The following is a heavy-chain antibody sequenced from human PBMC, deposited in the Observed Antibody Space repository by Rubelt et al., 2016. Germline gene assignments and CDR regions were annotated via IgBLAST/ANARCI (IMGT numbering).Heavy chain of an antibody. CDR1: GYTFTSYA. Sequence: QVQLVQSGSELKKPGASVKVSCKASGYTFTSYAMHWVRQAPGQRLEWMGWINDGNGNTKYSQKFQGRVPITRDTSASTAYMELSSLRSEDTAVYYCARVIWGSGWSNNWFDPWGQGTLVTVSS. CDR2: INDGNGNT. J-gene: IGHJ5*02. D-gene: IGHD6-19*01. CDR3: ARVIWGSGWSNNWFDP. V-gene: IGHV1-3*01.